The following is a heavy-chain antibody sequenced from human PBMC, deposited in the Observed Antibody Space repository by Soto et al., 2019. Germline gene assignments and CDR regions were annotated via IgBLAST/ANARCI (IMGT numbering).Heavy chain of an antibody. CDR3: ARNWNWGSGYYRIGNWFAP. Sequence: ASVKVSCKASGYTLTSYGISWVRQAPGQGLEWMGWISAYNGNTNYAQKLQGRVTMTTDTSTSTAYMELRSLRSDDTAVYYCARNWNWGSGYYRIGNWFAPWGKGTLVTVAS. CDR1: GYTLTSYG. V-gene: IGHV1-18*01. CDR2: ISAYNGNT. D-gene: IGHD3-3*01. J-gene: IGHJ5*02.